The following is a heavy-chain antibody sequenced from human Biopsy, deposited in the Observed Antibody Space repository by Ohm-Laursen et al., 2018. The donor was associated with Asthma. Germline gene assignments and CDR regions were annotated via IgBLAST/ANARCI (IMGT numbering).Heavy chain of an antibody. V-gene: IGHV1-18*01. CDR2: ISVYNGNT. D-gene: IGHD3-10*01. CDR1: GYTFNSAG. J-gene: IGHJ6*02. Sequence: ASLNVSCKTSGYTFNSAGITWVRQAPGQGLECMGWISVYNGNTKVAQKLQDRVTMITDTSTSTAYMELRSLRSADTAVYFCARAVDYSHYYGIDVWGQGTTVTVS. CDR3: ARAVDYSHYYGIDV.